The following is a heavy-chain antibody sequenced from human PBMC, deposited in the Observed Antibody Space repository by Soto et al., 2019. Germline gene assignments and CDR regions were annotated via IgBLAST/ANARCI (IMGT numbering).Heavy chain of an antibody. CDR1: GASIGTTDYY. V-gene: IGHV4-39*02. CDR3: ASRAEEVHLDY. Sequence: SETLSLTCTVSGASIGTTDYYWGWIRQPPGEGLQWIATISFSGSPYYNPSLMSRVTISADTSKNLFSLRLSSVTATDTAVYYCASRAEEVHLDYWGRGILVTVSS. CDR2: ISFSGSP. J-gene: IGHJ4*02.